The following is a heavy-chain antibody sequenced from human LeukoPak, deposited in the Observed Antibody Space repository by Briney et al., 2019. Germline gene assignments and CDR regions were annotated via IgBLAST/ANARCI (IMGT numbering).Heavy chain of an antibody. CDR1: GFTFSNAW. Sequence: KSGGSLRLSCAASGFTFSNAWMSWVRQAPEKGLEWIGLIKSKAHGGTTDFAAPVRGRFTISRDDSKNTLFLQMNSLKTEDTAIYYCATDFMYGSESYVFDYWGQGTLVTVSS. CDR2: IKSKAHGGTT. V-gene: IGHV3-15*01. J-gene: IGHJ4*02. CDR3: ATDFMYGSESYVFDY. D-gene: IGHD3-10*01.